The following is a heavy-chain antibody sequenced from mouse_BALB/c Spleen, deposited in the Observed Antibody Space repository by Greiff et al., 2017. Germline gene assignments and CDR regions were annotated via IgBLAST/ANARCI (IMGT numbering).Heavy chain of an antibody. CDR1: GFTFSSYA. Sequence: EVQRVESGGGLVKPGGSLKLSCAASGFTFSSYAMSWVRQTPEKRLEWVASISSGGSTYYPDSVKGRFTISRDNARNILYLQMSSLRSEDTAMYYCARGGNYVFFAYWGQGTLVTVSA. D-gene: IGHD2-1*01. V-gene: IGHV5-6-5*01. J-gene: IGHJ3*01. CDR3: ARGGNYVFFAY. CDR2: ISSGGST.